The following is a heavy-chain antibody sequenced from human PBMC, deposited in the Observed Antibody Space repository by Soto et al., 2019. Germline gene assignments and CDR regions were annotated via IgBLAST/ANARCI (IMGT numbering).Heavy chain of an antibody. CDR2: IIPIFGTA. Sequence: QVQLVQSGAEVKKPGSSVKVSCKASGGTFSSYAISWVRQAPGQGLEWMGGIIPIFGTANYAQKFQGRVTITADKSTSTAYMELSSLRSEDTAVYYCARDGRVVVVAATPPCYGMDVWGQGTTVTVSS. V-gene: IGHV1-69*06. J-gene: IGHJ6*02. D-gene: IGHD2-15*01. CDR1: GGTFSSYA. CDR3: ARDGRVVVVAATPPCYGMDV.